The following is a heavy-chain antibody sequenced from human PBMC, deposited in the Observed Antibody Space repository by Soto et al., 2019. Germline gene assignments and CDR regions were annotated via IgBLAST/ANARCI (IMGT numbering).Heavy chain of an antibody. CDR1: GYTFTSYY. J-gene: IGHJ4*02. CDR3: ARDLVRYSSSWNYFDC. D-gene: IGHD6-13*01. Sequence: ASVKVSCKASGYTFTSYYMHWVRQAPGQGLEWMGIINPTGGSTSYAQKFQGRVTMTWDTSTSTVYMELSSLRSEDTAVYYCARDLVRYSSSWNYFDCCGQGTRVTVAS. CDR2: INPTGGST. V-gene: IGHV1-46*01.